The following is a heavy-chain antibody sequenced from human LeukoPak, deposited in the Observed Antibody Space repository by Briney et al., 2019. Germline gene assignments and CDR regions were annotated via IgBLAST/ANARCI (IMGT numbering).Heavy chain of an antibody. CDR1: GYTFTGYY. Sequence: ASVKVSCKASGYTFTGYYMHWVRQAPGQGLEWMGWINPNSGGTNYAQKFQGRVTMTRDTSISTACMELSRLRSDDTAVYYCARDPYYYDSSGYEDYWGQGTLVTVSS. D-gene: IGHD3-22*01. CDR2: INPNSGGT. V-gene: IGHV1-2*02. J-gene: IGHJ4*02. CDR3: ARDPYYYDSSGYEDY.